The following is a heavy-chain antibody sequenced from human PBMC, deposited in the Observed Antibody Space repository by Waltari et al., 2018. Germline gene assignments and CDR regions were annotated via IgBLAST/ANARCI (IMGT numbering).Heavy chain of an antibody. J-gene: IGHJ4*02. D-gene: IGHD3-10*01. V-gene: IGHV3-30*02. CDR3: AREGVRVIDH. CDR1: GFTFSSYG. CDR2: IRYDGSNK. Sequence: QVQLVESGGGVVQPGGSLRLSCAASGFTFSSYGMHWVRQAPGKGLEWVAFIRYDGSNKYYAGTVKGRFTISRDNAKSSLYLQMNSLRAEDTAVYYCAREGVRVIDHWGQGTLVTVSS.